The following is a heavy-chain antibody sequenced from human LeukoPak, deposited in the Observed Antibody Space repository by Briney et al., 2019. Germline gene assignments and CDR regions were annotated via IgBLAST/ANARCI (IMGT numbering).Heavy chain of an antibody. CDR2: FDPEDGET. Sequence: GASVKVSCKVSGYTLTELSMHWVRQAPGKGLEWMGGFDPEDGETIYAQKFQGRVTMTEDTSTDTAYMELSSLRSEDTAVYYCATGLLVVVTASGFVFDYWGQGTLVTVSS. CDR3: ATGLLVVVTASGFVFDY. D-gene: IGHD2-21*02. J-gene: IGHJ4*02. V-gene: IGHV1-24*01. CDR1: GYTLTELS.